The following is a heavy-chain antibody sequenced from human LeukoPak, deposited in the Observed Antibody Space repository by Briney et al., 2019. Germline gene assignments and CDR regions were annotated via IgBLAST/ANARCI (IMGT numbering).Heavy chain of an antibody. CDR1: GGSISSSSYY. Sequence: SETLSLTCTVSGGSISSSSYYWGWIRQPPEKGLEWIGSIYYSGSTYYNPSLKSRVTISVDTSKNQFSLKLSSVTAADTAVYYCARGGRGYCGGDCYSRAFDIWGQGTMVTVSS. V-gene: IGHV4-39*07. D-gene: IGHD2-21*02. CDR2: IYYSGST. CDR3: ARGGRGYCGGDCYSRAFDI. J-gene: IGHJ3*02.